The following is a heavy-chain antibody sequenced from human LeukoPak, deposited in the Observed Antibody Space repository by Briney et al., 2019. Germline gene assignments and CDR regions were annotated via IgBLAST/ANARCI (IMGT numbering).Heavy chain of an antibody. D-gene: IGHD2-2*03. J-gene: IGHJ3*02. Sequence: SVKVSCKASGGTFSSYAISWVRQAPGQGLEWMGGIIPIFGTANYAQKFQGRVTITTDESTNTAYMELHSLRSEDTAVYYCARESAGYCSSTSCYRDAFDIWGQGTMVTVSS. CDR2: IIPIFGTA. CDR3: ARESAGYCSSTSCYRDAFDI. V-gene: IGHV1-69*05. CDR1: GGTFSSYA.